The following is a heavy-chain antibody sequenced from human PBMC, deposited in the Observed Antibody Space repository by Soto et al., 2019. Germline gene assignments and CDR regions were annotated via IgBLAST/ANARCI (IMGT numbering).Heavy chain of an antibody. CDR3: ARGGGTRAGLDN. D-gene: IGHD2-8*01. CDR2: ISTYNGNT. V-gene: IGHV1-18*01. J-gene: IGHJ4*02. CDR1: GYTFTTYY. Sequence: QVQLVQSGAEVRKPGASVRVSCKASGYTFTTYYISWVRQAPGQGLEWMGWISTYNGNTNYAEDLQGRVTMTTDTSTRTAYMDLRSLRSDDTAVYYCARGGGTRAGLDNWGQGTLVTVSS.